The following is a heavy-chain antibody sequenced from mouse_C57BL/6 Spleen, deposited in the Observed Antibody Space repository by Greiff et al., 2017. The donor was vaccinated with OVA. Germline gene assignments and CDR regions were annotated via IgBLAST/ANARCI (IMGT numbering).Heavy chain of an antibody. V-gene: IGHV1-19*01. J-gene: IGHJ3*01. D-gene: IGHD1-1*01. Sequence: EVQLQQSGPVLVKPGASVKMSCKASGYTFTDYYMNWVKQSHGKSLEWIGVINPYNGGTSYNQKFKGKATLTVDKSSSTAYMELHSLTSEDSAVXYCVDYSSSYWFAYWGQGTLVTVSA. CDR3: VDYSSSYWFAY. CDR2: INPYNGGT. CDR1: GYTFTDYY.